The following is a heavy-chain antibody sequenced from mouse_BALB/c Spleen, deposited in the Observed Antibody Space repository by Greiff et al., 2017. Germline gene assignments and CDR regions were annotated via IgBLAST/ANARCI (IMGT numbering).Heavy chain of an antibody. D-gene: IGHD2-4*01. CDR1: GYTFTSYY. J-gene: IGHJ4*01. CDR2: INPSNGGT. V-gene: IGHV1S81*02. Sequence: VQLQQSGAELVKPGASVKLSCKASGYTFTSYYMYWVKQRPGQGLEWIGEINPSNGGTNFNEKFKSKATLTVDKSSSTAYMQLSSLTSEDSAVYYCTRPTMITRAMDYWGQGTSVTVSS. CDR3: TRPTMITRAMDY.